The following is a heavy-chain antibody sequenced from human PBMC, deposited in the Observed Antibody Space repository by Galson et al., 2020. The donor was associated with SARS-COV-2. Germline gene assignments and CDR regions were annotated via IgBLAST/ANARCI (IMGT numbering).Heavy chain of an antibody. J-gene: IGHJ5*01. CDR3: ARASSARAFDS. CDR2: IWYDGSNK. D-gene: IGHD3-22*01. Sequence: GESLKISCVASGFTFSTYGMHWVRQAPGKGLEWVAVIWYDGSNKYYGDSVKGRFTISRDNSKNTLYLQMSSLRADDTAMYYCARASSARAFDSWGQGTLGTVAS. CDR1: GFTFSTYG. V-gene: IGHV3-33*01.